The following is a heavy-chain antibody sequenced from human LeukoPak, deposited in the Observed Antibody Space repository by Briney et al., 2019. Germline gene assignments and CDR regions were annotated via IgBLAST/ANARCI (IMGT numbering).Heavy chain of an antibody. V-gene: IGHV1-2*06. CDR2: IILNNGAT. D-gene: IGHD1-14*01. CDR1: GFTFTDYY. CDR3: ATDGGNHNFDY. J-gene: IGHJ4*02. Sequence: ASVKVSCKASGFTFTDYYLHWVRQAPGQGLEWMGRIILNNGATNYAQKFQGRVTLTRDTSISTAYMELSRPTSDDTAVYYCATDGGNHNFDYWGQGTLVTVSS.